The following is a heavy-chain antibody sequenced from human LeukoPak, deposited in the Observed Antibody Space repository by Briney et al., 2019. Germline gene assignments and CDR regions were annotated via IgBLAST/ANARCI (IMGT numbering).Heavy chain of an antibody. CDR3: ARRVVGGVFDI. Sequence: DPLSLTCTLSGRSISITSYYWPGIRQPPGKGLEWIGSIYYGGSTSYNLSFRSRITISVDTSKNQCSLKLSSVTAADTAVYYCARRVVGGVFDIWGQGTMVTVSS. CDR2: IYYGGST. D-gene: IGHD3-10*01. J-gene: IGHJ3*02. CDR1: GRSISITSYY. V-gene: IGHV4-39*01.